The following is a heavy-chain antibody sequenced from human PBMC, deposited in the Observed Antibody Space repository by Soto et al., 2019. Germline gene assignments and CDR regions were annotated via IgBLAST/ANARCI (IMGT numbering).Heavy chain of an antibody. CDR1: GGSISSYY. Sequence: SETLSLTCTVSGGSISSYYWSWIRQPPGKGLEWIGYIYYSGSTNYNPSLKSRVTISVDTSKNQFALKLSSVTTADTAIYYCARDSTAFRFDDWGQGAQVTVSS. J-gene: IGHJ4*02. V-gene: IGHV4-59*01. D-gene: IGHD3-3*02. CDR3: ARDSTAFRFDD. CDR2: IYYSGST.